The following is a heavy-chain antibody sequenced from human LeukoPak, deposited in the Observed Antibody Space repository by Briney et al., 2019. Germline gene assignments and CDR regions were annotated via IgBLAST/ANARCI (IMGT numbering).Heavy chain of an antibody. J-gene: IGHJ3*02. V-gene: IGHV4-4*07. Sequence: PSETLSLTCTVSGGSISSYYWSWIRQPAGKGLEWIGRIYSSGSTNSNPSLKSRVTMSIDTSKNQFSLKLSSVTAADTAVYYCARATYYDSSGYYRADAFDIWGQGTMVTVSS. CDR1: GGSISSYY. CDR3: ARATYYDSSGYYRADAFDI. D-gene: IGHD3-22*01. CDR2: IYSSGST.